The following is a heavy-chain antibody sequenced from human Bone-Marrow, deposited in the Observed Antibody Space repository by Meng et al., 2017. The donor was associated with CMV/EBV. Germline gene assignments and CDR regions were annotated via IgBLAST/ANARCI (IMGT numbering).Heavy chain of an antibody. V-gene: IGHV1-69*05. CDR2: IIPIFGTA. J-gene: IGHJ6*02. D-gene: IGHD2-2*01. CDR3: ARDIVVVPAAIGYSSSWYSQQPPYGMDV. CDR1: GGTFSSYA. Sequence: SVKVSCKASGGTFSSYAISWVRQAPGQGLEWMGGIIPIFGTANYAQKFQGRVTITTDESTSTAYMELSSLRSEDTAAYYCARDIVVVPAAIGYSSSWYSQQPPYGMDVWGQGTTVTVSS.